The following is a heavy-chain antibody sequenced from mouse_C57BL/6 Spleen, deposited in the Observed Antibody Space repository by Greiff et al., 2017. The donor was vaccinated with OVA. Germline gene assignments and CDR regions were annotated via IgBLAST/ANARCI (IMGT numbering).Heavy chain of an antibody. V-gene: IGHV1-15*01. CDR2: IDPETGGT. J-gene: IGHJ4*01. Sequence: VKLVESGAELVRPGASVTLSCKASGYPFNDYEMHWVKPTPVHGLEWIGAIDPETGGTAYNQKFKGKATVTADKSSSTAYIERRSLISEDSVVYYCTRDSFITTVVATNEYAIDDWGQGTSVTVSS. CDR3: TRDSFITTVVATNEYAIDD. D-gene: IGHD1-1*01. CDR1: GYPFNDYE.